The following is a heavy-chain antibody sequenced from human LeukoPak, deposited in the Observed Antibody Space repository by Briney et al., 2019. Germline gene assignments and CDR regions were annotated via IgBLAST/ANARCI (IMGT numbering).Heavy chain of an antibody. J-gene: IGHJ6*02. D-gene: IGHD3-3*01. Sequence: GGSLRHSCAASGFTFSDYYMSWIRQAPGKGLEWVSYISSSGSNIYYADSVKGRFTISRDNAKNSLYLQMNSLRAEDTAVYYCARLDRGYYDFWSGYYPHYYYGMDVWGQGTTVTVSS. CDR1: GFTFSDYY. V-gene: IGHV3-11*01. CDR3: ARLDRGYYDFWSGYYPHYYYGMDV. CDR2: ISSSGSNI.